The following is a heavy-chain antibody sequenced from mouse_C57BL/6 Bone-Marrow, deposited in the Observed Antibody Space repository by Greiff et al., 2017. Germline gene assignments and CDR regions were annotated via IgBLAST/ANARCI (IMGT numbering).Heavy chain of an antibody. CDR1: GYAFSSSW. CDR2: IYPGDGDT. V-gene: IGHV1-82*01. J-gene: IGHJ1*03. Sequence: LQESGPELVKPGASVKISCKASGYAFSSSWMNWVKQRPGKGLEWIGRIYPGDGDTNYNGKFKGKATLTADKSSSTAYMQLSSLTYEDSAVYFCARSRWLLGYFDVWGTGTTVTVSS. D-gene: IGHD2-3*01. CDR3: ARSRWLLGYFDV.